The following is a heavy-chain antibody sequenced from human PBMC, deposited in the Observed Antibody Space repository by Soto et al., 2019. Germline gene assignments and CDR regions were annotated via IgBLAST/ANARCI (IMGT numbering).Heavy chain of an antibody. CDR1: GFTFSSYE. CDR2: ISTSPGAI. Sequence: ESGGGLAQPGGSLRLSCVASGFTFSSYELNWVRQAPGKGLEWVSYISTSPGAIYYADSVKGRFTISRDNAKNSLYLQMNSLRAEDTAVYYCARERYDSGRPLDYWGQGTLVTVSS. CDR3: ARERYDSGRPLDY. D-gene: IGHD3-10*01. V-gene: IGHV3-48*03. J-gene: IGHJ4*02.